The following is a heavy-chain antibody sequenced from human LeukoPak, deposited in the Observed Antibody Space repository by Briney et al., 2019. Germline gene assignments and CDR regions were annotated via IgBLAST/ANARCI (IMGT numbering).Heavy chain of an antibody. CDR1: GGSISSYY. D-gene: IGHD6-19*01. CDR3: ARHRKGYSSGWYPQDYFDY. J-gene: IGHJ4*02. V-gene: IGHV4-4*07. Sequence: SETLSLTCTVSGGSISSYYWSWIRQPAGKGLEWIGRIYTSGSTNYNPSLKSRVTISVDTSKNQFSLKLSSVTAADTAVYYCARHRKGYSSGWYPQDYFDYWGQGTLVTVSS. CDR2: IYTSGST.